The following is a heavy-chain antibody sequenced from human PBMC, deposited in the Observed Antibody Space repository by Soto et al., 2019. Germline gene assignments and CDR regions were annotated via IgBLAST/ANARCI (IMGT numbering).Heavy chain of an antibody. CDR2: IYYSGST. Sequence: SETLSLTCTVSGGSISSSSYYWGWIRQPPGKGLEWIGTIYYSGSTYYNPSLKSRVIISVGTSKNQFSLKLSSVTATDTAVYYCARHGNTVTTGYYYGMDVWGQGTTVTVSS. CDR1: GGSISSSSYY. V-gene: IGHV4-39*01. CDR3: ARHGNTVTTGYYYGMDV. J-gene: IGHJ6*02. D-gene: IGHD4-17*01.